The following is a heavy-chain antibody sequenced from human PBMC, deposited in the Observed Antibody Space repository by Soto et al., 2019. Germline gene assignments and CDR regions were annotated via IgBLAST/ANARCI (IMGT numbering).Heavy chain of an antibody. CDR3: AHVVIWSPFDGSRGWFDP. CDR1: GFSLSTSGVG. Sequence: QITLKASGPTLVKPTQTLTLTCTFSGFSLSTSGVGVGWIRQPPGRALEWLALLYWDDDKRYSPSLRSRLTITKDTSKSQVVLTMTNMDPVDTATYCGAHVVIWSPFDGSRGWFDPRGQGTLVTVSS. D-gene: IGHD3-9*01. J-gene: IGHJ5*02. CDR2: LYWDDDK. V-gene: IGHV2-5*02.